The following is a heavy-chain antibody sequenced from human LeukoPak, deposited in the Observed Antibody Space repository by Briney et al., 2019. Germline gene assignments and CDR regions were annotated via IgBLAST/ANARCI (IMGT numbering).Heavy chain of an antibody. CDR2: ISGSGNTI. CDR3: ARYSSSWHYYFDY. Sequence: GGSLRLSCAASGFTFSSYDMNWVRQAPGKGLEWVSYISGSGNTIYYTDSVKGRFTISRDNAQNSLYLQMNSLRAEDTAVYYCARYSSSWHYYFDYWGQGTLVTVSS. D-gene: IGHD6-13*01. CDR1: GFTFSSYD. J-gene: IGHJ4*02. V-gene: IGHV3-48*03.